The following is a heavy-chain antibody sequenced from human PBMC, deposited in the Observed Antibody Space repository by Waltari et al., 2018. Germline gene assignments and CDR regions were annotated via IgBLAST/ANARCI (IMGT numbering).Heavy chain of an antibody. CDR3: ARGGWGFYLDL. J-gene: IGHJ5*02. Sequence: EVQLVESGGGLVKPGGSLRLSCAAAGFRFRTYNMNWVRQAPGKGREWVSASSSNGAYMHYVDSVKGRFTISRDNDKTFLYLQRNDLRDEDTGVYYCARGGWGFYLDLWGQGELVTVSS. CDR2: SSSNGAYM. CDR1: GFRFRTYN. V-gene: IGHV3-21*02. D-gene: IGHD7-27*01.